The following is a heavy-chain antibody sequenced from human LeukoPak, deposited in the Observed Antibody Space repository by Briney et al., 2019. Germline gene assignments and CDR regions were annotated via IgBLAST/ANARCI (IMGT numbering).Heavy chain of an antibody. CDR3: ARDRHYSDSSGYWTSSYYYMDV. D-gene: IGHD3-22*01. CDR1: GFTFSSYS. Sequence: PGGSLRLSCAASGFTFSSYSVNWVRQAPGKGLEWVSCISSSSSYIHYADSVKGRFTISRDNAKNSLYLQMNSLRAEDTAVYYCARDRHYSDSSGYWTSSYYYMDVWGKRTTVTVSS. V-gene: IGHV3-21*01. CDR2: ISSSSSYI. J-gene: IGHJ6*03.